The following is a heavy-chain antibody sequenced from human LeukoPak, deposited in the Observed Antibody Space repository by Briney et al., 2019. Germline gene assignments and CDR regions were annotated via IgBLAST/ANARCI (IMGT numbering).Heavy chain of an antibody. CDR1: GGSVSSSGYY. CDR3: ARHEGASSTSFYGMDV. J-gene: IGHJ6*02. CDR2: IYYSGST. D-gene: IGHD6-6*01. Sequence: SETLSLTCTVSGGSVSSSGYYWGWIRQPPGKGLEWIGTIYYSGSTYCNPSLKSRVTISVDTSKHQFSLTLSSVTAADTAIYYCARHEGASSTSFYGMDVWGQGTTVTVSS. V-gene: IGHV4-39*01.